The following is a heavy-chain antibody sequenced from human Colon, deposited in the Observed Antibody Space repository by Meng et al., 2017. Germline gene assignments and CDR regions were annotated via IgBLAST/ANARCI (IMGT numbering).Heavy chain of an antibody. Sequence: ESLKTPCAAPGFTFSSYWMSWVRQAPGTGLEWVANIKQDGSEKYYVDSVKGRFTIYRDNAKNSLYLQMNSLRAEDTAVYYCESGAARKYSSSSPLGYWGQGTLVTVSS. J-gene: IGHJ4*02. CDR3: ESGAARKYSSSSPLGY. CDR1: GFTFSSYW. D-gene: IGHD6-6*01. V-gene: IGHV3-7*01. CDR2: IKQDGSEK.